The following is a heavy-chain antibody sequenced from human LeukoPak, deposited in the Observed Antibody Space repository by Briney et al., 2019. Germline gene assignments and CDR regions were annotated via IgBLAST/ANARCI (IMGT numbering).Heavy chain of an antibody. CDR3: AKANYYDSSGYYENLDY. J-gene: IGHJ4*02. CDR1: GFTFSSYA. V-gene: IGHV3-23*01. CDR2: ISGSGGST. Sequence: PGGSLRLSCAASGFTFSSYAMSWVRQAPGKGLEWVSAISGSGGSTYYADSVKGRFTISRDNSKNTLYLHMNSLRAEDTAVYYCAKANYYDSSGYYENLDYWGQGTLVTVSS. D-gene: IGHD3-22*01.